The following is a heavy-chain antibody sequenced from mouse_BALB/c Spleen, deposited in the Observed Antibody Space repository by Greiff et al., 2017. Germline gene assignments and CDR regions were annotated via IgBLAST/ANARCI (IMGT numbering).Heavy chain of an antibody. V-gene: IGHV3-2*02. J-gene: IGHJ3*01. CDR1: GYSITSDYA. CDR3: ARSGKWFLWFAY. D-gene: IGHD2-2*01. CDR2: ISYSGST. Sequence: EVMLVESGPGLVKPSQSLSLTCTVTGYSITSDYAWNWIRQFPGNKLEWMGYISYSGSTSYNPSLKSRISITRDTSKNQFFLQLNSVTTEDTATYYCARSGKWFLWFAYWGQGTLVTVSA.